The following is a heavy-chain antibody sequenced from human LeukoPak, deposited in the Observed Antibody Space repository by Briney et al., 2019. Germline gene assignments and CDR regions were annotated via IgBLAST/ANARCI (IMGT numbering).Heavy chain of an antibody. CDR1: DDSMNNSTYS. CDR3: ARGLRRIDAFDV. J-gene: IGHJ3*01. V-gene: IGHV4-30-2*01. Sequence: PSETLSLTCSVSDDSMNNSTYSWTWIRQTPGKVLEWIGYIYHSGTTFYNPSLKSRVTISLDGSKNHFFLTLTSMTAADTAVYYCARGLRRIDAFDVWGQGTMVTVSS. D-gene: IGHD4-17*01. CDR2: IYHSGTT.